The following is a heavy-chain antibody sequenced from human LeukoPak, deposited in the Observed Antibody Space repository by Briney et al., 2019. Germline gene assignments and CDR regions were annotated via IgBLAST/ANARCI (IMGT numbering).Heavy chain of an antibody. D-gene: IGHD1-26*01. J-gene: IGHJ2*01. Sequence: SETLSLTCSVSGGSSSNYYWSWIRQPPGKGLEWIGYMYYSWSTNYNPSLKSRVTISVDTSKNQFSLKLSSVTAADTAVYYCARDRPATENWYLDLWGRGTLVTVSS. CDR1: GGSSSNYY. CDR2: MYYSWST. V-gene: IGHV4-59*01. CDR3: ARDRPATENWYLDL.